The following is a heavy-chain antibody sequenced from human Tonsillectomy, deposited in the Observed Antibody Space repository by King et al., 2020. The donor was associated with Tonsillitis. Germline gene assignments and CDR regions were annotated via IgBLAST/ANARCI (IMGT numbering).Heavy chain of an antibody. V-gene: IGHV4-59*01. CDR3: ARVRTPNNHAFDI. CDR1: GGSISSYY. Sequence: QLQESGPGLVKPSETLSLTCTVSGGSISSYYWSWIRQPPGMRLEWIGYVYYSGTTNYNPSLKSRVTISVDTSTNHFSLKLSSVTAADTAVYYCARVRTPNNHAFDIWGQGTMVTVSS. J-gene: IGHJ3*02. CDR2: VYYSGTT. D-gene: IGHD1/OR15-1a*01.